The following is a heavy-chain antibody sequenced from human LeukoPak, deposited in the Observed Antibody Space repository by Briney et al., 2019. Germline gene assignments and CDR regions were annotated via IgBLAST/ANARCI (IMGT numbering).Heavy chain of an antibody. V-gene: IGHV4-4*07. D-gene: IGHD1-1*01. CDR2: IYISGST. J-gene: IGHJ4*02. Sequence: SETLSLTCTVSGGSISSYYWSWIRQPAGKGPEWIGRIYISGSTDYNPSLKSRVTMSVDTSKNQFSLKLSSVTAADTAVYYCARDRGTWNDDGFDYWGQGTLVTVSS. CDR1: GGSISSYY. CDR3: ARDRGTWNDDGFDY.